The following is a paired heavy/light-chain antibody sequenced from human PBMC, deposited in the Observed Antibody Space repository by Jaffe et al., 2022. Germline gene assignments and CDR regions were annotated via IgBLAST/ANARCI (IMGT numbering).Heavy chain of an antibody. J-gene: IGHJ5*01. CDR1: GFSLTTSGVG. D-gene: IGHD6-13*01. CDR2: IYWDDDK. Sequence: QITLKESGPTLVKPTQTLTLTCTFSGFSLTTSGVGVGWIRQPPGKALEWLALIYWDDDKRYSPSLKSRLTITKDTSKNQVVLTMTNVDPVDTATYYCAQKPVAAAGLNWFDSWGQGTLVTVSS. CDR3: AQKPVAAAGLNWFDS. V-gene: IGHV2-5*02.
Light chain of an antibody. V-gene: IGLV2-14*01. CDR1: ISDVGRYHY. Sequence: QSALTQPASVSGSPGQSITISCTGTISDVGRYHYVSWYQQYPGKAPKLLIFDVRNRPSGVSNRFSGSKSDNTASLTISGLQAEDEADYYCSSYTSTSTLVFGGGTSLTVL. CDR3: SSYTSTSTLV. J-gene: IGLJ2*01. CDR2: DVR.